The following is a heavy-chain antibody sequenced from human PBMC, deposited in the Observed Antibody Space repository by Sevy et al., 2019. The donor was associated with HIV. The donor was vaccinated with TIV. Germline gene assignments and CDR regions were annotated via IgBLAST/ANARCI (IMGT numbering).Heavy chain of an antibody. V-gene: IGHV3-7*01. J-gene: IGHJ4*02. CDR2: IKQDGGEK. CDR1: GFTFSSYW. CDR3: AGRSFDY. Sequence: GGSLRLSCVASGFTFSSYWMHWFRQAPGKGLEWVANIKQDGGEKYYVGSVKGRFTISRDNAKNTVYLQMNSLRAEDTVVYYCAGRSFDYWGQGTLVTVSS.